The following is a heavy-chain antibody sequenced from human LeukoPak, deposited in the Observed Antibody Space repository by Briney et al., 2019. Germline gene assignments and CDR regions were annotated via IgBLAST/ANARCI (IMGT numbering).Heavy chain of an antibody. CDR3: ARVRSGWTYFDY. Sequence: GGSLRLSCTASGFTLSDQYIDWVRQAPGKGLEWISYISSSGSTIYYADSVKGRFTISRDNAKNSLYLQMNSLRAEDTAVYYCARVRSGWTYFDYWGQGTLVTVSS. CDR1: GFTLSDQY. D-gene: IGHD6-19*01. CDR2: ISSSGSTI. V-gene: IGHV3-11*04. J-gene: IGHJ4*02.